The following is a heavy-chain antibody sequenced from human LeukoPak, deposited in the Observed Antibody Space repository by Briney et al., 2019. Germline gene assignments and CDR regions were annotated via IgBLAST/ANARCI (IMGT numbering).Heavy chain of an antibody. CDR1: GFTLSDYY. CDR3: ARVDCSSTSCYEFDY. CDR2: IRSSGSTI. Sequence: SGXSLRLSCAASGFTLSDYYMSWIRQAPGKGLEWVSYIRSSGSTIYYADSVKGRFTISSDNAKNSLYLQMNSLRAEDTAVYYCARVDCSSTSCYEFDYWGQGTLVTVSS. V-gene: IGHV3-11*04. J-gene: IGHJ4*02. D-gene: IGHD2-2*01.